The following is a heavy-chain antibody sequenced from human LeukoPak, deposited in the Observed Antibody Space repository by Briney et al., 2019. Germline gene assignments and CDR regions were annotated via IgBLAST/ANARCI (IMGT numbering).Heavy chain of an antibody. J-gene: IGHJ1*01. CDR1: GGSISSYY. D-gene: IGHD6-13*01. CDR2: IYYSGST. CDR3: ARAAAGSVAEYFQH. V-gene: IGHV4-59*01. Sequence: SETLSLTCTVSGGSISSYYWSWIRQPPGKGLEWIGCIYYSGSTNYNPSFKSRVTISVDTSKNQFSLKLSSVTAADTAVYYCARAAAGSVAEYFQHWGQGTLVTVSS.